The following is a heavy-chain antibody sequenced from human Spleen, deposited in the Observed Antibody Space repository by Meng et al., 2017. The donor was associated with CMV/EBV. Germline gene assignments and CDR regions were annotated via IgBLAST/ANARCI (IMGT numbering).Heavy chain of an antibody. Sequence: ASVKVSCKASGYTFASYFMYWVRQAPGLGLEWMGIINPSGGSTTYAQKFQGRVTMTRNTSRSTAYMELSSRRSEDTAVYYWSSRPTGGDYWGQGTLVTVSS. J-gene: IGHJ4*02. D-gene: IGHD1-1*01. V-gene: IGHV1-46*01. CDR3: SSRPTGGDY. CDR2: INPSGGST. CDR1: GYTFASYF.